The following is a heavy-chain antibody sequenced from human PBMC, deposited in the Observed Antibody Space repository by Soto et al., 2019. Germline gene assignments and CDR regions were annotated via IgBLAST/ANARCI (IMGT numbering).Heavy chain of an antibody. D-gene: IGHD2-15*01. CDR3: AGWVVEATRLVNHWFDP. CDR1: GGSISSYY. J-gene: IGHJ5*02. Sequence: QVQLQESGPGLVKPSETLSLTCTVSGGSISSYYWSWIRQPPGKGLEWIGYIYYSGSTNYNPSLKRLVTMSVDTSKNQFSLKLSSVTAADTAVYYCAGWVVEATRLVNHWFDPWGQGTLVTVSS. CDR2: IYYSGST. V-gene: IGHV4-59*08.